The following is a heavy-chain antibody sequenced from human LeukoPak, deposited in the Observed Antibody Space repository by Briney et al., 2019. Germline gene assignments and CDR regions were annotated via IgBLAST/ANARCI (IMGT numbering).Heavy chain of an antibody. D-gene: IGHD4-17*01. CDR2: IYYSGST. Sequence: PSETLSLTCTVSGGSISSSSYYWGWIRQPPGKGLEWIGSIYYSGSTYYNPSLQSRVTISVDPSKNHFSLKLSSVTAADTAIYYCARHGTDPTTVVSYYYYAMDVWGQGTTVTISS. CDR3: ARHGTDPTTVVSYYYYAMDV. V-gene: IGHV4-39*01. J-gene: IGHJ6*02. CDR1: GGSISSSSYY.